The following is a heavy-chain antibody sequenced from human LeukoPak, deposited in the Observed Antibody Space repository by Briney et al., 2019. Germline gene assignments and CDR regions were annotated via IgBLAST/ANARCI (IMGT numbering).Heavy chain of an antibody. J-gene: IGHJ4*02. CDR2: IIPILGIG. CDR1: GGTFSSYT. D-gene: IGHD3-3*01. Sequence: GASVKVSCKASGGTFSSYTISWVRQAPGQGLEWMGWIIPILGIGNYAQKFQARVTITAYKSTSTAYMELSSLRSEDRAVYYCASFSKTIFGVVSHFDYWGQGTLVTVSS. CDR3: ASFSKTIFGVVSHFDY. V-gene: IGHV1-69*02.